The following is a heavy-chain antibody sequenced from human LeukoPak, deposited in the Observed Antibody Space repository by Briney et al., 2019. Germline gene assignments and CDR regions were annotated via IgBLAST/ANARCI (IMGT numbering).Heavy chain of an antibody. CDR2: ISGSGGST. V-gene: IGHV3-23*01. Sequence: PGGSLRLSCAASGFTFSSYAMSWVRQAPGKGLEWVSAISGSGGSTYYADSVKGRFTISRDNSKNTLYLQMNSLRAEDTAVYYCAKDRILPGYEVRCFDYWGQGTLVTVSS. D-gene: IGHD3-9*01. CDR1: GFTFSSYA. CDR3: AKDRILPGYEVRCFDY. J-gene: IGHJ4*02.